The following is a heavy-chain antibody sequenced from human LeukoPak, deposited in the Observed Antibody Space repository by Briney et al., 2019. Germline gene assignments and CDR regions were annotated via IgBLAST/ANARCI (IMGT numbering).Heavy chain of an antibody. CDR1: GFTFSSYS. Sequence: GGSLRLSCAASGFTFSSYSMNWVRQAPGKGLEWVSSISGSSSYIYYADSVKGRFTISRDNAKNSLYLQMNSLRAEDTAVYYCARALGEWLTLYYFDYWGQGTLVTVSS. J-gene: IGHJ4*02. CDR2: ISGSSSYI. D-gene: IGHD6-19*01. V-gene: IGHV3-21*01. CDR3: ARALGEWLTLYYFDY.